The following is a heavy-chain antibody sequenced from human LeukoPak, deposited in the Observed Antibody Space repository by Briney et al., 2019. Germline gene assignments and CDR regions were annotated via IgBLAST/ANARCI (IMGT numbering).Heavy chain of an antibody. J-gene: IGHJ4*02. D-gene: IGHD3-22*01. CDR1: GYTFTGYY. CDR2: INPNSGGT. Sequence: ASVKVSCKASGYTFTGYYMHWVRQAPGQGLEWMGRINPNSGGTNYAQKFQGRVTMTRDTSISTAYIELSRLRSDDTAVYYCAREPNYYDSIMVDYWGQGTLVTVSS. V-gene: IGHV1-2*06. CDR3: AREPNYYDSIMVDY.